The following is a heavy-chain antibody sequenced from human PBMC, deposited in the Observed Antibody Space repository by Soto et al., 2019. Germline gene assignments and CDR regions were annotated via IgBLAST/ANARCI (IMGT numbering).Heavy chain of an antibody. V-gene: IGHV4-30-2*01. D-gene: IGHD4-4*01. CDR3: ARATVTLLVIDY. CDR2: IYHSGST. J-gene: IGHJ4*02. Sequence: SSETLSLTCAVSGGSISSGGYSWSWIRQPPGKGLEWIGYIYHSGSTYYNPSLKSRVTISVDRSKNQFSLKLSSVTAADTAVYYCARATVTLLVIDYWGQGTLVTVSS. CDR1: GGSISSGGYS.